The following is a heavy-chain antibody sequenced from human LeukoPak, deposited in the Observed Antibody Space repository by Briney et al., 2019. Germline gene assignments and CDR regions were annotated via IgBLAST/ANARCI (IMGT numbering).Heavy chain of an antibody. J-gene: IGHJ4*02. Sequence: GESLKISCNGSGYXFPNFWICWVRHMPGKGLEWMGIIHPGDSDTRYSPSLQGQVTISADKSINTAYLQWRSLKASDTAMYYCARGASGFGVIYWGQGTLVTVSS. CDR2: IHPGDSDT. CDR3: ARGASGFGVIY. CDR1: GYXFPNFW. V-gene: IGHV5-51*01. D-gene: IGHD3-3*01.